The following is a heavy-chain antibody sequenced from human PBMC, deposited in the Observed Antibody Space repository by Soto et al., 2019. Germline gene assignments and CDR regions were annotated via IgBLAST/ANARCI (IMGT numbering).Heavy chain of an antibody. CDR1: GYRFTSYW. CDR2: IYPGDSDI. V-gene: IGHV5-51*01. CDR3: ARHSNYCSGDSCYSSHGMDV. D-gene: IGHD2-15*01. J-gene: IGHJ6*02. Sequence: PGESLKISCNGSGYRFTSYWIGWVRQMPGKGLEWMGMIYPGDSDIRYSPSFQGQVTISADKSTSTAYLQWSSLKASDTAMYYCARHSNYCSGDSCYSSHGMDVWGQGTTVTVSS.